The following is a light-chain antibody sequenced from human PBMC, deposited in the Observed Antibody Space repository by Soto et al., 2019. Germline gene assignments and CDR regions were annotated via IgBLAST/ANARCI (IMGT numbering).Light chain of an antibody. CDR2: EVI. Sequence: QSALTQPASVSGSPGQSITISCIGTSSDVGGYDYVSWYQQNPGKAPKLIIYEVINRPSGVSSRFSGSKSGNTASLTISGLQAEDEADYYCSSYTSGSTHVFGSGTKLTVL. CDR1: SSDVGGYDY. CDR3: SSYTSGSTHV. J-gene: IGLJ1*01. V-gene: IGLV2-14*01.